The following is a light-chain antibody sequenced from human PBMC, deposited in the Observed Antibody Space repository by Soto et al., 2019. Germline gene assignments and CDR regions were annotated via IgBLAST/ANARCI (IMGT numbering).Light chain of an antibody. CDR2: GAS. Sequence: EIVLTQSPGTLSLSPGERATLYCRASQSVSSSYLAWYQQKPGQAPRLLIYGASSRATGIPDRFSGSGSGTDFTLTISRLEPEDFAVYYCQQYGSSRFGQGTRLEIK. V-gene: IGKV3-20*01. CDR3: QQYGSSR. J-gene: IGKJ5*01. CDR1: QSVSSSY.